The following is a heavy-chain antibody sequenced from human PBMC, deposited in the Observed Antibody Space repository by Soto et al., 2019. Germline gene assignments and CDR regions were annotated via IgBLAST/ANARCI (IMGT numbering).Heavy chain of an antibody. D-gene: IGHD1-26*01. J-gene: IGHJ3*02. CDR3: ARGDSGSFYSAFDI. CDR1: GFTFRSYD. V-gene: IGHV3-13*01. CDR2: IGTAGDT. Sequence: EVQLVESGGGLVQPGGSLRLSCAASGFTFRSYDIHWVRQATGKGLEWVSAIGTAGDTYYADSVKGRFSISRENAKNSLYLQMNSLRAGDTAVYYCARGDSGSFYSAFDIWGQGTMVTVSS.